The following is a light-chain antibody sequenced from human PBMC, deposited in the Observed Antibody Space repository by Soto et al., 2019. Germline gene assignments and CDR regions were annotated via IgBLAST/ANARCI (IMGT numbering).Light chain of an antibody. J-gene: IGKJ4*01. Sequence: DIQMTQSPSSLSASVGDRVTITCRAGQDINIYLAWYQQKPGKVPKLLISAASTLQSGVPSRFSGSGSGTDFTLTISSLQPEDVATYYCQKYDDAPITFGGGTKVEIK. CDR3: QKYDDAPIT. CDR2: AAS. V-gene: IGKV1-27*01. CDR1: QDINIY.